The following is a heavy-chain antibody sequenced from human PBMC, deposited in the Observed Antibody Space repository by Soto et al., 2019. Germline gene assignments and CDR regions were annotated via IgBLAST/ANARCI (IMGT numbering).Heavy chain of an antibody. Sequence: GGSLRLSCAASGFTFSSYAMSWVRQAPGKGLEWVSAISGSGGSTYYADSVKGRFTISRDNSKNTLYLQMNSLRAEDTAVYYCAKRAAENRSGPNPHFEYWGQGTLVTVSS. D-gene: IGHD2-15*01. CDR3: AKRAAENRSGPNPHFEY. J-gene: IGHJ4*02. CDR1: GFTFSSYA. V-gene: IGHV3-23*01. CDR2: ISGSGGST.